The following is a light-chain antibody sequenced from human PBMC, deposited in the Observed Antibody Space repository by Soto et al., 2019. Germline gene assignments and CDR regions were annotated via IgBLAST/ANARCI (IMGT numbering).Light chain of an antibody. J-gene: IGKJ5*01. CDR3: QHYGSSLSIT. V-gene: IGKV3-20*01. Sequence: ESVLTQSPGPLSLSPGERATLSCRASQSVSSNYLAWYQHKPGQAPRLLIYGASSRATGIPDRFSGSGSGTDFTLTISRLEPEDFAVYYCQHYGSSLSITFGQGTRLEIK. CDR1: QSVSSNY. CDR2: GAS.